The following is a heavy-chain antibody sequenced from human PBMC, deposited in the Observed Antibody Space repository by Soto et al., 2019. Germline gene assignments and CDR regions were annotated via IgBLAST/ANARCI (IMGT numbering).Heavy chain of an antibody. CDR3: ARGRYGDY. J-gene: IGHJ4*02. D-gene: IGHD1-1*01. CDR2: ISAHNDNT. V-gene: IGHV1-18*01. Sequence: QVHLVQSGAEVRKPGASVKVSCKCSGYTFTSYGIAWVRQAPGQGLEWMGWISAHNDNTNYAQKVQGRVTVTRDTSTSTAYMELRNLRSDDTAVYYCARGRYGDYWGQGALVTVSS. CDR1: GYTFTSYG.